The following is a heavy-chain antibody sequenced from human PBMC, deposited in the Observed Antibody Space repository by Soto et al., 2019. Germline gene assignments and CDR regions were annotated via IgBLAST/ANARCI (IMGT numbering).Heavy chain of an antibody. Sequence: QVQLVQSGAEVKKPGASVKVSCKASGYTFTGYYMHWVRQAPGQGLEWMGWINPNSGGTNYAQKCQGRVTMTRDTSISTDYMELSRLRSDDTAVYYCARDPAITGTTVLWWGGIRYYFDYWGQGTLVTVSS. CDR2: INPNSGGT. CDR1: GYTFTGYY. V-gene: IGHV1-2*02. J-gene: IGHJ4*02. D-gene: IGHD1-7*01. CDR3: ARDPAITGTTVLWWGGIRYYFDY.